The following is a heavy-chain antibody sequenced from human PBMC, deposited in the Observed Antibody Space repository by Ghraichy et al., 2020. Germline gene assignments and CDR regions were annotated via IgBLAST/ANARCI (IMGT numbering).Heavy chain of an antibody. Sequence: SETLSLTCTVSGGSISSSSYYWGWIRQPPGKGLEWIGSIYYSGSTYYNPSLKSRVTISVDTSKNQFSLKLSSVTAADTAVYYCARHRHSSGWGAYYYGMDVWGQGTTVTVSS. V-gene: IGHV4-39*01. CDR2: IYYSGST. CDR1: GGSISSSSYY. J-gene: IGHJ6*02. CDR3: ARHRHSSGWGAYYYGMDV. D-gene: IGHD6-19*01.